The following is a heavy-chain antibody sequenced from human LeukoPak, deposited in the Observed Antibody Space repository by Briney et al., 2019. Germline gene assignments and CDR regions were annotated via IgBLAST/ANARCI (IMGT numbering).Heavy chain of an antibody. J-gene: IGHJ6*03. CDR1: GYTFSDYW. D-gene: IGHD2-2*03. CDR3: ARSGHCSSSSCYYPYHCYMDV. V-gene: IGHV5-51*01. Sequence: GESLKISCKGSGYTFSDYWLAWVRQVPGKGLEYMGIIYPGDSDIKYSPSFQGRVTISADKSISTAYLQWSSLRASDTAIYYCARSGHCSSSSCYYPYHCYMDVWGKGTTVTVSS. CDR2: IYPGDSDI.